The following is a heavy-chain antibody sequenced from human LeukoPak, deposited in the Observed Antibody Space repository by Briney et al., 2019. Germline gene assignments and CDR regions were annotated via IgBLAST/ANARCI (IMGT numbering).Heavy chain of an antibody. J-gene: IGHJ4*02. D-gene: IGHD4-17*01. Sequence: SETLSLTCAVSGGSFSGYYWSWIRQPPGKGLEWIGEINHSGSTNYNPSLKSRVTISVDTSKNQFSLKLSSVTAADTAVYYCARLYGDYVGSDVGWGQGTLVTVSS. CDR3: ARLYGDYVGSDVG. CDR2: INHSGST. V-gene: IGHV4-34*01. CDR1: GGSFSGYY.